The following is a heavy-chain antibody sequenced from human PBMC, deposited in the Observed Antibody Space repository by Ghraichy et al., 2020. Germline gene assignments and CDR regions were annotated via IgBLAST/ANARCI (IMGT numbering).Heavy chain of an antibody. Sequence: LSLTCAASGFTFSSYAMSWVRQAPGKGLEWVSAISGSGGSTYYADSVKGRFTISRDNSKNTLYLQMNSLRAEDMAVYYCAKATHYDFWSGYHFDYWGQGTLVTVSS. D-gene: IGHD3-3*01. CDR1: GFTFSSYA. CDR3: AKATHYDFWSGYHFDY. J-gene: IGHJ4*02. CDR2: ISGSGGST. V-gene: IGHV3-23*01.